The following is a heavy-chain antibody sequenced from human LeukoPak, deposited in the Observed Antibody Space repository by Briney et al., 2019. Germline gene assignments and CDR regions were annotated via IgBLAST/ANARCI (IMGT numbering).Heavy chain of an antibody. CDR3: ARAGPQYCSGGSCYSYDAFDI. Sequence: ASVKVSCKASGYTFTGYYMHWVRQAPGQGLEWMGWINPNSGGTNYAQKFQGRVTMTRDTSISTAYMELSRLRSDDTAVYYCARAGPQYCSGGSCYSYDAFDIWGQGTMVTVSP. CDR1: GYTFTGYY. J-gene: IGHJ3*02. CDR2: INPNSGGT. D-gene: IGHD2-15*01. V-gene: IGHV1-2*02.